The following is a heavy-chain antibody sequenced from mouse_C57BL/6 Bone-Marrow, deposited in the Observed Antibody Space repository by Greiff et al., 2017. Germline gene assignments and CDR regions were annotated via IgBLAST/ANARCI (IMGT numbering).Heavy chain of an antibody. V-gene: IGHV5-6*01. Sequence: DVQLVESGGDLVKPGGSLKLSCAASGFTFSSYGMSWVRQTPDKRLEWVATISSGGSYTYYPDSVKGRFTISRDNAKNTLYLQMSSLKSEDTAMYYCARQLHYAMDYWGQGTSVTVSS. CDR3: ARQLHYAMDY. CDR1: GFTFSSYG. CDR2: ISSGGSYT. J-gene: IGHJ4*01.